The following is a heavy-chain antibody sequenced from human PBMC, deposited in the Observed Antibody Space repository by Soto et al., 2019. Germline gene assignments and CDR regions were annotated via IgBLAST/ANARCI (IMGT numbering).Heavy chain of an antibody. CDR1: GFSVSTSGMR. J-gene: IGHJ4*02. V-gene: IGHV2-70*04. D-gene: IGHD2-15*01. CDR3: ARMFHCNGGTCPFDY. CDR2: IDWDDDK. Sequence: SVPTLVNPAQTLTLTCTFSGFSVSTSGMRVRWIRQPPGKALEWLARIDWDDDKFYNTSLKTRLTISKDSSKNKVVLTMTNMDPVDTATYYCARMFHCNGGTCPFDYWGQGALVTVSS.